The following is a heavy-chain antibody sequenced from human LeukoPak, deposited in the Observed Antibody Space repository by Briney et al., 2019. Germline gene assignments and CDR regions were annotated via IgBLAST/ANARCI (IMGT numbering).Heavy chain of an antibody. CDR1: GGSISSSSYY. Sequence: PSETLSLTCTVSGGSISSSSYYWGWIRQPPGKGLEWIGSIYYSGSTYYNPSLKSRVTISVDTSKNQFSLKLSSVTAADTAVYYRARAGDSSDFDYWGQGTLVTVSS. V-gene: IGHV4-39*07. CDR2: IYYSGST. J-gene: IGHJ4*02. CDR3: ARAGDSSDFDY. D-gene: IGHD3-22*01.